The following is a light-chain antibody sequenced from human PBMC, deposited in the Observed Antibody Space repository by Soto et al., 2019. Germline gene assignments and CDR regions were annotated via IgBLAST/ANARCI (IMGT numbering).Light chain of an antibody. CDR1: SSDVGLYDY. CDR2: AVS. V-gene: IGLV2-14*01. Sequence: VLTQPASVSGSPGQSITISCTGTSSDVGLYDYVSWYQQHPGKAPQLMIYAVSNRPSGVSNRFSASKSGNTASLFISGLQAEEEADYYCSSYTSDSSYVFGSGTKVTVL. J-gene: IGLJ1*01. CDR3: SSYTSDSSYV.